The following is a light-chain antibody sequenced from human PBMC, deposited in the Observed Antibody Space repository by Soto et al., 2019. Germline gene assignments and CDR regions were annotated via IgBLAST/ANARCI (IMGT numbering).Light chain of an antibody. CDR2: DAS. J-gene: IGKJ2*01. CDR3: QQRSNWPPYT. V-gene: IGKV3-11*01. Sequence: PGERATLSCRASQSVSSYLAWYQQKPGQAPRLLIYDASNRATGIPARFSGSGSGTDFTLTSSSLEPEDFAVYYCQQRSNWPPYTFGQGTKLEIK. CDR1: QSVSSY.